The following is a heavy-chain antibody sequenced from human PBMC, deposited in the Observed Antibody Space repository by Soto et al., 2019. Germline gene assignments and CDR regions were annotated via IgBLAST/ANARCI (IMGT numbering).Heavy chain of an antibody. CDR3: ARRYGYSFDY. Sequence: SETLSLTCNVSGVLISSYYWSWIRQPPGKGLEWIGYIYYSGNTNYNSSLESRVTISVDTSKNQVSLRLSSVIATDTAVYYCARRYGYSFDYWGQGTLVTVSS. CDR2: IYYSGNT. V-gene: IGHV4-59*08. J-gene: IGHJ4*02. D-gene: IGHD5-18*01. CDR1: GVLISSYY.